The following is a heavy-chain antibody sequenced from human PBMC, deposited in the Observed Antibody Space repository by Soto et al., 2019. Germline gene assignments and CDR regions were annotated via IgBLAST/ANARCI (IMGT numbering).Heavy chain of an antibody. Sequence: ASVKVSCKASGYTFTGYYMHWVRQAPGQGLEWMGWINPNSGGTNYAQKFQGWVTMTRDTSISTAYMELSRLRSDDTAVYYCARDRPTFGGVIVPPRAFDIWGQGTMVTVSS. J-gene: IGHJ3*02. CDR3: ARDRPTFGGVIVPPRAFDI. V-gene: IGHV1-2*04. D-gene: IGHD3-16*02. CDR2: INPNSGGT. CDR1: GYTFTGYY.